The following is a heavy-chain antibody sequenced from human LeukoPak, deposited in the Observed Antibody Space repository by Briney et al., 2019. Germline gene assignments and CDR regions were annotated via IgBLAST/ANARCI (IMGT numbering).Heavy chain of an antibody. J-gene: IGHJ4*02. CDR2: IWYDGSNK. CDR3: ARDPGVRWLVGFDY. CDR1: GFTFSSYG. Sequence: PGGSLRLSCAASGFTFSSYGMHWVRQAPGKGLEWVAVIWYDGSNKYYADPVKGRFTISRDNSKNTLYLQVDSLRAEDTAVYYCARDPGVRWLVGFDYWGQGTLVTVSS. D-gene: IGHD6-19*01. V-gene: IGHV3-33*01.